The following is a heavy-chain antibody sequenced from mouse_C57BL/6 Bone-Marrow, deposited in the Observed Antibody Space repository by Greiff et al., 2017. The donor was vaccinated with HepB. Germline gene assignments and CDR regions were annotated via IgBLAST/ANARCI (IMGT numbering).Heavy chain of an antibody. V-gene: IGHV1-64*01. J-gene: IGHJ3*01. CDR3: AIYGSRAWFAY. D-gene: IGHD1-1*01. CDR2: IHPNSGST. Sequence: QVQLQQPGAELVKPGASVKLSCKASGYTFTSYWMHWVKQRPGQGLEWIGMIHPNSGSTNYNEKFKSKATLTVDKSSSTPYMQLSSLTSEDSAVYYCAIYGSRAWFAYWGQGTLVTVSA. CDR1: GYTFTSYW.